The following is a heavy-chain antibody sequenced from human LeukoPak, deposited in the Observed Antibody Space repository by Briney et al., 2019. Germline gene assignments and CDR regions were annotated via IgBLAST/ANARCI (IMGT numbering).Heavy chain of an antibody. V-gene: IGHV3-30*02. J-gene: IGHJ4*02. CDR1: GFTFSSYG. Sequence: GGSLRLSCAASGFTFSSYGMHWVRQAPGKGLEWVAFIRYDGSNKYYADSVKGRFTISRDNSKNTLYLQMNSLRAEDTAVYYCAEVTPTVTTTNYFDYWGQGTLVTVSS. CDR3: AEVTPTVTTTNYFDY. D-gene: IGHD4-17*01. CDR2: IRYDGSNK.